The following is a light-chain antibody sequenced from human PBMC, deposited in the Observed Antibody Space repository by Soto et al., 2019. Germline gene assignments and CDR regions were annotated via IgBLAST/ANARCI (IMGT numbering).Light chain of an antibody. Sequence: DIQMTQSPCTLSASVGDRVTITCRACQSISSWVAWYQQKPGKAPKLLIYDASSLESGVPSRISCSGSGTEFTLTISSLQPDDFATYYCQQYNSYCTFGQGTKVEIK. V-gene: IGKV1-5*01. CDR3: QQYNSYCT. CDR2: DAS. CDR1: QSISSW. J-gene: IGKJ1*01.